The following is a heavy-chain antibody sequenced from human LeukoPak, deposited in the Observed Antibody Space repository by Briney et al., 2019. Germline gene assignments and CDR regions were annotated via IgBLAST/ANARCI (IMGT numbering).Heavy chain of an antibody. Sequence: SETLSLTCAVYGGSFSGYYWSWIRQPPGKGLEWIGEINHSGSTNYNPSLKSRVTISVDTSKNQFSLKLSSVTAADTAVYYCARGYVSSYDILTGYYKYNWFDPWGQGTLVTVSS. CDR2: INHSGST. CDR3: ARGYVSSYDILTGYYKYNWFDP. CDR1: GGSFSGYY. V-gene: IGHV4-34*01. D-gene: IGHD3-9*01. J-gene: IGHJ5*02.